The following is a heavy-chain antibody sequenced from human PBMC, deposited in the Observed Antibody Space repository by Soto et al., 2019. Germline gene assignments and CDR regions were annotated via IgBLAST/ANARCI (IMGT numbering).Heavy chain of an antibody. CDR2: VSHDGRNT. Sequence: VQLVESGGGVVQPGRSLRLSCAASGFTFSDYAMHWVRQAPGKGLEWVAVVSHDGRNTHYANSVKGRFTISRDSYKNSVSLEMASLRAEDTVVYYCAKGGRQWLVTADFNCWGQGALVTVSS. J-gene: IGHJ4*02. D-gene: IGHD6-19*01. CDR3: AKGGRQWLVTADFNC. V-gene: IGHV3-30*18. CDR1: GFTFSDYA.